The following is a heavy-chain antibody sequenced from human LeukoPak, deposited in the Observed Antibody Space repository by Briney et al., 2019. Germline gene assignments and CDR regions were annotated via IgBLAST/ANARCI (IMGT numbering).Heavy chain of an antibody. CDR1: GGSISSGGYY. J-gene: IGHJ4*02. V-gene: IGHV4-31*03. D-gene: IGHD5-24*01. Sequence: PSETLSLTCTVSGGSISSGGYYWSWIRQHPGKGLEWIGYIYYSGSTYYNPSLKSRVTISVDTSKNQFSLKLSSVTAADTAVYYCARDGVRDGYNYARGLTAPDYWGQGTLVTVSS. CDR3: ARDGVRDGYNYARGLTAPDY. CDR2: IYYSGST.